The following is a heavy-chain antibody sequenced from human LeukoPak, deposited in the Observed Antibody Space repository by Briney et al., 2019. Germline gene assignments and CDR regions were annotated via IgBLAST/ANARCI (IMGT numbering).Heavy chain of an antibody. J-gene: IGHJ6*03. CDR2: IYYSGST. Sequence: SETLSLTCTVSAGSISSYYCSWIRQPPGKGLGWIGYIYYSGSTNYNPSLKSRVTISVDTSKNQFSLKLSSVTAADTAVYYCARAAPHYDFWSGPRYYYMDVWGKGTTVTVSS. CDR1: AGSISSYY. D-gene: IGHD3-3*01. V-gene: IGHV4-59*08. CDR3: ARAAPHYDFWSGPRYYYMDV.